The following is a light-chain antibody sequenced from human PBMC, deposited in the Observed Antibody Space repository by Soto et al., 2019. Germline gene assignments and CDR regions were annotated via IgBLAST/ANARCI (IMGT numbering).Light chain of an antibody. CDR1: SGDVGGYNY. J-gene: IGLJ2*01. Sequence: QSALTQPPSASGSPGQSVTITCTGTSGDVGGYNYVAWYQQHPGKAPRFMIYEVSKRPSGVPDRFSGSKSGNTASLTVSGLQVEDEADYYCSSYAGSDNSVVFGGGIKLTVL. V-gene: IGLV2-8*01. CDR3: SSYAGSDNSVV. CDR2: EVS.